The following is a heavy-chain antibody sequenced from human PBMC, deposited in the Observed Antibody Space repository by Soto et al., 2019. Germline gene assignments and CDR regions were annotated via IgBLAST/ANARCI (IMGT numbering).Heavy chain of an antibody. Sequence: SETLSLTCAVSGDSISSYYCMWIRQPPGKGLESIGYLYYGRSANYNPSLKSRVTLSVDTSTNQCSLTLSSMTAADTAVYYCARHLGYDSSGYYRSWFDPWGQGILVTGSS. J-gene: IGHJ5*02. CDR3: ARHLGYDSSGYYRSWFDP. D-gene: IGHD3-22*01. CDR1: GDSISSYY. V-gene: IGHV4-59*01. CDR2: LYYGRSA.